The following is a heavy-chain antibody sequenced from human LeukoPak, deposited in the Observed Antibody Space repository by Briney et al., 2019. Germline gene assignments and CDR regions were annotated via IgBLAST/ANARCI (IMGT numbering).Heavy chain of an antibody. CDR1: GGSISSSSYY. Sequence: SETLSLTCTVSGGSISSSSYYWGWIRQPPGKGLEWIGSIYYSGSTYYNPSLKSRVSISIDRSKNQFSLQLTAVTAADTAVYYCARTYDSSGYSFDYWGQGTLVTVSS. J-gene: IGHJ4*02. CDR3: ARTYDSSGYSFDY. D-gene: IGHD3-22*01. V-gene: IGHV4-39*07. CDR2: IYYSGST.